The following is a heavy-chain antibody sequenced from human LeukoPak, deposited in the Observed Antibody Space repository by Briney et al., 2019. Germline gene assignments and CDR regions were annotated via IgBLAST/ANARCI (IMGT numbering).Heavy chain of an antibody. V-gene: IGHV1-3*01. CDR2: IDAGNGDT. CDR3: AREIKGFLEWSLSRGMDV. Sequence: ASVKVSCKASGYTFSDYAVHWVRQAPGQRFEWMGWIDAGNGDTRYSQKFQGRVTITRDTSASTAYIELRSLRSEDTAVYYCAREIKGFLEWSLSRGMDVWGQGTTVTVSS. J-gene: IGHJ6*02. CDR1: GYTFSDYA. D-gene: IGHD3-3*01.